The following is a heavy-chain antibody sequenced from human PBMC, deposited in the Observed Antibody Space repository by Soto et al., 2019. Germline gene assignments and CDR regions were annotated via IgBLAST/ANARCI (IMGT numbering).Heavy chain of an antibody. J-gene: IGHJ4*02. Sequence: QLQLQESGPGLVKPSETLSLTCTVSGGSISSSSYYWGWIRQPPGKGLEWIGSIYYSGSTYYNPSLKSRVTISVDTSKNQFSLKLSSVTAADTAVYYCARHGLLWFGELGTSGSFDYWGQGTLVTVSS. D-gene: IGHD3-10*01. CDR1: GGSISSSSYY. CDR2: IYYSGST. CDR3: ARHGLLWFGELGTSGSFDY. V-gene: IGHV4-39*01.